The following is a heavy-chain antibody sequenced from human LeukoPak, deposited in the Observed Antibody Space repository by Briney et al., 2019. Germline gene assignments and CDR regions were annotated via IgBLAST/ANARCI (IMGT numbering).Heavy chain of an antibody. CDR2: ISWNSSSI. D-gene: IGHD3-10*01. CDR1: GFTFDDYA. V-gene: IGHV3-9*01. CDR3: AKDRGLDAFDI. J-gene: IGHJ3*02. Sequence: GGSLRLSCAASGFTFDDYAMHWVRQAPGKGLEWVSGISWNSSSIGYADSVKGRFTISRDNAKNSLYLQMNSLRAEDTALYYCAKDRGLDAFDIWGQGTMVTVSS.